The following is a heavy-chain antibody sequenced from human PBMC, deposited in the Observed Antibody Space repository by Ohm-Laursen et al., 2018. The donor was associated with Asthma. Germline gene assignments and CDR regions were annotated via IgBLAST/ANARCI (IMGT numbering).Heavy chain of an antibody. CDR1: GYTFTGYY. V-gene: IGHV1-2*04. D-gene: IGHD5-12*01. CDR2: INPNSGGT. J-gene: IGHJ6*02. CDR3: ARDTGYSGYDSYYYGMDV. Sequence: ASVKVSCKVSGYTFTGYYMHWVRQAPGQGLEWMGWINPNSGGTNYAQKFQGWVTMTRDTSISTAYMELSRLRSDDTAVYYCARDTGYSGYDSYYYGMDVWGQGTTVTVSS.